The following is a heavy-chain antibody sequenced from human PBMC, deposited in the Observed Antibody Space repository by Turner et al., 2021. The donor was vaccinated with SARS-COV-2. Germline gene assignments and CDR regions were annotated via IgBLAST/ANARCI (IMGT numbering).Heavy chain of an antibody. CDR1: GGSISSSSYY. CDR2: IYYSGSA. V-gene: IGHV4-39*01. Sequence: QLQLQESGPGLVKPSETLSLPCTVSGGSISSSSYYWGWIRQPPGKGLEVIGNIYYSGSADYNPSHKRRVTISVDPSKNQFSLKLTSVTAADTAVYYCARLMDTAMDYYGTDVWGQGTTVTVSS. CDR3: ARLMDTAMDYYGTDV. D-gene: IGHD5-18*01. J-gene: IGHJ6*02.